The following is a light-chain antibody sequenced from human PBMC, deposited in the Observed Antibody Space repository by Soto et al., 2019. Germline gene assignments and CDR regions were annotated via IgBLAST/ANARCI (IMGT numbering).Light chain of an antibody. CDR3: SSYTSSSTYV. J-gene: IGLJ1*01. CDR2: DVG. CDR1: SSDVGGYNS. V-gene: IGLV2-14*01. Sequence: QSALTQPASVSGSPGQSITISCTGTSSDVGGYNSVSWYQQHPGKAPKLVIYDVGNRPSGVSDRFSGSKSGNTASLTISGLQAEDEAEYYCSSYTSSSTYVFGAGTKLTVL.